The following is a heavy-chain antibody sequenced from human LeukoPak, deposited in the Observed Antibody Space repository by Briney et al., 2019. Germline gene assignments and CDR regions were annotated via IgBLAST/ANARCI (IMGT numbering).Heavy chain of an antibody. V-gene: IGHV3-23*01. CDR2: ISGSGGST. J-gene: IGHJ1*01. D-gene: IGHD3-22*01. CDR1: GFTFSSYA. CDR3: TTESMIVVVITTFQH. Sequence: GGSLRLSCAASGFTFSSYAMSWVRQAPGKGLEWVSAISGSGGSTYYADSVKGRFTISRDNSKNTLYLQMNSLKTEDTAVYYCTTESMIVVVITTFQHWGQGTLVTVSS.